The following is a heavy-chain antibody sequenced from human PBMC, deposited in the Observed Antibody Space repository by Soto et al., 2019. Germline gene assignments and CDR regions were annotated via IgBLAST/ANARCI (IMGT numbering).Heavy chain of an antibody. J-gene: IGHJ4*02. CDR1: GCSISSYY. CDR3: ARDKITGLFDY. Sequence: PSETLSLTCTVSGCSISSYYWSWIRQPPGKGLEWIGYIYYSRSTNYNPSLKSRVTISVDTSKNQFSLKLSSVTAADTAVYYCARDKITGLFDYWGQGTLVTVSS. CDR2: IYYSRST. V-gene: IGHV4-59*01. D-gene: IGHD2-8*02.